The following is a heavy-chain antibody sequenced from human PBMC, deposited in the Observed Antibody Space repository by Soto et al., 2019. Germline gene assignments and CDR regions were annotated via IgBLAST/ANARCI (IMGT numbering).Heavy chain of an antibody. CDR2: IIPIFSTP. V-gene: IGHV1-69*12. CDR1: GGTFGNSA. D-gene: IGHD2-15*01. CDR3: ARDKDRQPFGGNYCYGIDV. J-gene: IGHJ6*02. Sequence: QVQLVQSGAEVKKPGSSVTVSCKASGGTFGNSAISWVRQAPGQGLEWMGGIIPIFSTPDYAQKFQGRITLTADDSTTTAYMELTSLKSEVTAVYYGARDKDRQPFGGNYCYGIDVWGQGTTVTVSS.